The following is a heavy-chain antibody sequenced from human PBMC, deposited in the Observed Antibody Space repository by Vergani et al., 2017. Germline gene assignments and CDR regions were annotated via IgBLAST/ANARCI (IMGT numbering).Heavy chain of an antibody. Sequence: EVQLVESGGGPVKPGGSLRLSCAVSGFPLSSYSMNWVRQAPGKGLEWVSSISSGSGYIYYADSVKGRFTISRDNAKNSLYLQMNSLRAEDTAVYYCARDLEYSSSSGRGWGQGTLVTVSS. J-gene: IGHJ4*02. D-gene: IGHD6-6*01. CDR1: GFPLSSYS. CDR3: ARDLEYSSSSGRG. CDR2: ISSGSGYI. V-gene: IGHV3-21*01.